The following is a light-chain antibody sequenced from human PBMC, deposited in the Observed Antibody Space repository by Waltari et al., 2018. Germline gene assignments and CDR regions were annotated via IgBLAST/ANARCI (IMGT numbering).Light chain of an antibody. CDR3: LQRSLWPWT. Sequence: IVLTQSPATLSLSPGERAPLSCRASQTVRTYLAWFQPKPGQAPRLLIYDASNRAPGIPARFSGSGSGTDFSLTISSLEPEDFAVYYCLQRSLWPWTFGQGTKVAVK. V-gene: IGKV3-11*01. CDR1: QTVRTY. CDR2: DAS. J-gene: IGKJ1*01.